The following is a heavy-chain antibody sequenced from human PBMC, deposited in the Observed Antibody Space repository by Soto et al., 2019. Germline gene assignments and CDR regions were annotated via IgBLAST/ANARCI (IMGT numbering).Heavy chain of an antibody. V-gene: IGHV4-59*01. CDR1: GGSISSYY. CDR2: IYYSGST. CDR3: ARGSGWLYYYYGMDV. Sequence: SETLSLTCTVSGGSISSYYWSWIRQPPGKGLEWIGYIYYSGSTNYNTSLKSRVNISVDTSKNQFSLKLSSVTAADTAVYYCARGSGWLYYYYGMDVWGQGTTVTVSS. J-gene: IGHJ6*02. D-gene: IGHD6-19*01.